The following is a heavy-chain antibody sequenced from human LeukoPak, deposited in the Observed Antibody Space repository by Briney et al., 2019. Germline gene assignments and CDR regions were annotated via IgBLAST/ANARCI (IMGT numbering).Heavy chain of an antibody. CDR3: ARDLWYSGYDPPY. D-gene: IGHD5-12*01. CDR2: ISSRSSYI. CDR1: GFTFSSYS. Sequence: GGSLRLSCAASGFTFSSYSMNWVRQAPGKGLEWVSSISSRSSYIYYADSVKGRFTISRDNAKNSLYLQMNSLRAEDTAVYYCARDLWYSGYDPPYWGQGTLVTVSS. V-gene: IGHV3-21*01. J-gene: IGHJ4*02.